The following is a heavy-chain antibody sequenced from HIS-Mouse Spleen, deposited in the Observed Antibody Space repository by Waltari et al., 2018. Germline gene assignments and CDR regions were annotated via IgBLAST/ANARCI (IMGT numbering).Heavy chain of an antibody. J-gene: IGHJ3*02. CDR1: GYSISSGYY. V-gene: IGHV4-38-2*02. CDR2: IYHSGST. D-gene: IGHD3-22*01. CDR3: ARAVYDSSGYYLGAFDI. Sequence: QVQLQESGPGLVKPSETLSLTCTVSGYSISSGYYWGWIRQPPGKGLEWIGSIYHSGSTYSHPSLKSRVTISVDPSKNQFSLKLSSVTAADTAVYYCARAVYDSSGYYLGAFDIWGQGTMVTVSS.